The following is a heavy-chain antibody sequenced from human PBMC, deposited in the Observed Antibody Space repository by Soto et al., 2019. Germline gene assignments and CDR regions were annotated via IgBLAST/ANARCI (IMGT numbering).Heavy chain of an antibody. CDR1: GASISGFY. CDR2: IYATGTT. D-gene: IGHD3-22*01. J-gene: IGHJ4*02. Sequence: SETLSLTCTVSGASISGFYWSWIRKSAGKGLEWIGRIYATGTTDYNPSLKSRVMTSVDTSKKQFSLKLRSVTAADTAVYYCAREAYDSSGLMSYWGQGTLVTVSS. V-gene: IGHV4-4*07. CDR3: AREAYDSSGLMSY.